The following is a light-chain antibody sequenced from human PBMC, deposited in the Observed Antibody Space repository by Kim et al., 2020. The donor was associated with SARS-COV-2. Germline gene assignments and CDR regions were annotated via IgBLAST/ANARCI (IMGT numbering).Light chain of an antibody. V-gene: IGLV1-51*01. Sequence: QSFLTPPPSVSAAPGQRVTISCSGNNSNIVNNYVSWYQQLPGTAPKLLIYDNNKRPSGIPDRFSGSKSGTSATLGITGLQTGDEADYYCGTWDSSLSARVFGGGTQLTVL. J-gene: IGLJ3*02. CDR3: GTWDSSLSARV. CDR2: DNN. CDR1: NSNIVNNY.